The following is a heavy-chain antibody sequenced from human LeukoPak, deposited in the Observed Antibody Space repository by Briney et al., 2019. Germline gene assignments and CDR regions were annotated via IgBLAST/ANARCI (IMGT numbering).Heavy chain of an antibody. J-gene: IGHJ4*02. CDR2: IYRGGNT. Sequence: GGSLRLSCAASGFTVSSSYMSWVRQAPGKGLEWVSVIYRGGNTYYADSVKGRFTISRDSSKNILYLQMNSLRAEDTAVYYCARGDLPGVSYLVFDYWGQGTLVTVSS. CDR3: ARGDLPGVSYLVFDY. V-gene: IGHV3-66*01. D-gene: IGHD1-26*01. CDR1: GFTVSSSY.